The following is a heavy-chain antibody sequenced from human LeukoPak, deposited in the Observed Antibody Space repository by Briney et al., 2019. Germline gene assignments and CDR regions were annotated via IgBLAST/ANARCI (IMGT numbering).Heavy chain of an antibody. CDR2: IYNSENT. J-gene: IGHJ2*01. Sequence: SETLSLTCTVSGGSVSSYYWSWIRQPPGKGLEWIGYIYNSENTKYNSSLMSRVTMSVDTSKNQAFLKLSSVTAADTAVYYCARFHSGPSGWYVLWYFDLWGRGTLVTVSS. CDR1: GGSVSSYY. D-gene: IGHD6-19*01. V-gene: IGHV4-4*09. CDR3: ARFHSGPSGWYVLWYFDL.